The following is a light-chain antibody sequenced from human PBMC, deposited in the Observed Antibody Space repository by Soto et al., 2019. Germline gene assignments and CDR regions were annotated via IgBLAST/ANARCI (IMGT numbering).Light chain of an antibody. J-gene: IGKJ4*01. CDR1: QSVSSSY. CDR3: QQYGSSPRLT. V-gene: IGKV3-20*01. CDR2: GAS. Sequence: EIVLTQSPATLSVSPGERATLSCRASQSVSSSYLAWYQQKPGQAPRLXIYGASSRATGITDRFSGSGSGTDLTLTISRLEPEDFAAYYCQQYGSSPRLTFGGGTKVDIK.